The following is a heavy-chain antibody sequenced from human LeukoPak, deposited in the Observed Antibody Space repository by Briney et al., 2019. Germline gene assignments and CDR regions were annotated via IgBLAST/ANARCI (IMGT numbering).Heavy chain of an antibody. CDR2: ISYDGSNK. D-gene: IGHD2-2*01. J-gene: IGHJ6*02. Sequence: SGGSLRLSCAASGFTFNSYGMHWVRQAPGKGLEWVAVISYDGSNKYYADSVKGRFTISRDNAKNSLYLQMNSLRAEDTAVYYCARDYRYCSSTSCPPPAHCYYGMDVWGQGTTVTVS. CDR3: ARDYRYCSSTSCPPPAHCYYGMDV. CDR1: GFTFNSYG. V-gene: IGHV3-30*03.